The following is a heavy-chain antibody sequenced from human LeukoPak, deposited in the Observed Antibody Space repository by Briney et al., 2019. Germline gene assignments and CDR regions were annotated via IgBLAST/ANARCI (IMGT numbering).Heavy chain of an antibody. V-gene: IGHV1-69*04. CDR3: AREEDSGSYSMYFDY. Sequence: AASVKVSRKASGGTFSSYAISWVRQAPGQGLEWMGRIIPILGIANYAQKFQGRVTITADKSTSTAYMELSSLRSEDTAVYYCAREEDSGSYSMYFDYWGQGTLVTVSS. CDR2: IIPILGIA. CDR1: GGTFSSYA. D-gene: IGHD1-26*01. J-gene: IGHJ4*02.